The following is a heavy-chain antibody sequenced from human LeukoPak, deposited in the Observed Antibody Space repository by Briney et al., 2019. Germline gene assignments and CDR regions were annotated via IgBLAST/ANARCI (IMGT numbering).Heavy chain of an antibody. D-gene: IGHD6-19*01. J-gene: IGHJ4*02. CDR1: GGSISSSSYY. CDR2: IYYSGST. Sequence: PSETLSLTCTVSGGSISSSSYYWGWIRQPPGKGLEWIGSIYYSGSTYYNPSLKSRVTISVDTSKNQFSLKLSSVTAADTAVYYCATSGGYSSGSFDYWGQGTLVTVSS. CDR3: ATSGGYSSGSFDY. V-gene: IGHV4-39*01.